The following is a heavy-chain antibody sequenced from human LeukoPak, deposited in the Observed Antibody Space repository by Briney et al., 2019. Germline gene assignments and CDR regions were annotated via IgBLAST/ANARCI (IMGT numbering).Heavy chain of an antibody. CDR1: GGTFSSYT. J-gene: IGHJ4*02. Sequence: GASVKVSCKASGGTFSSYTISWVRQAPGQGLEWMGRINPILGIANYAQKFQGRVTITADKSTSTAYMELSSLRSEDTAVYYCARRSGSYMRDYWGQGTLVTVSS. CDR2: INPILGIA. CDR3: ARRSGSYMRDY. D-gene: IGHD3-10*01. V-gene: IGHV1-69*02.